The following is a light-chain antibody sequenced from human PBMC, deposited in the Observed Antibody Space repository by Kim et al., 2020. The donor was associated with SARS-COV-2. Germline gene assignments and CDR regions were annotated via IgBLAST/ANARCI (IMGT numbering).Light chain of an antibody. CDR3: QQYNNGPLT. CDR2: GAS. J-gene: IGKJ4*01. V-gene: IGKV3-15*01. Sequence: VSPGERDPLTCGARQSAKSKLAWYQQRPGQAPRLIIFGASTRATDIPARFSGSGSGTEFTLTITSLQSEDSAIYYCQQYNNGPLTFGGGTKVDIK. CDR1: QSAKSK.